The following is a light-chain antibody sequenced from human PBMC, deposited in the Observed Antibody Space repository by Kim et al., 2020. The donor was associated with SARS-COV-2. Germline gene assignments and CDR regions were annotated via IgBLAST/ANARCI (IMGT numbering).Light chain of an antibody. V-gene: IGKV3-11*01. J-gene: IGKJ4*01. CDR1: QSVSSY. CDR3: QQRSNWPLT. CDR2: DAS. Sequence: LSPGEIATLSCRASQSVSSYLAWNRQKPGQAPRLLIYDASNRATGIPARFSGSGSGTDFTLTISSLEPEDFAVYYCQQRSNWPLTFGGGTKVDIK.